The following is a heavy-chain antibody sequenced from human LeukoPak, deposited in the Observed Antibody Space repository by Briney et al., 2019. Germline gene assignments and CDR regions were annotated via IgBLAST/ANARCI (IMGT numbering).Heavy chain of an antibody. CDR3: AREMGYDILTGYYWSPGFDP. CDR1: GFTFSSYE. CDR2: ISRSGATI. D-gene: IGHD3-9*01. Sequence: GGSLRLSCAASGFTFSSYEMNWVRQAPGKGLEWVSFISRSGATIYYADSVKGRFTISRDNAKNSLYLQMNSLRAEDTAVYYCAREMGYDILTGYYWSPGFDPWGQGTLVTVSS. V-gene: IGHV3-48*03. J-gene: IGHJ5*02.